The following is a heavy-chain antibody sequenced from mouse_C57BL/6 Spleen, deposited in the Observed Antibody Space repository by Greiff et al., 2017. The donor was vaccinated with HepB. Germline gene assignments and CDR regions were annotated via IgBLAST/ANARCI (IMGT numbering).Heavy chain of an antibody. J-gene: IGHJ1*03. D-gene: IGHD1-1*01. CDR2: INPNNGGT. CDR3: ARSRDYYGSRGYFDV. V-gene: IGHV1-26*01. Sequence: EVQLQQSGPELVKPGASVKISCKASGYTFTDYYMNWVKQSHGKSLEWIGDINPNNGGTSYNQKFKGKATLTVDKSSSTAYMELRSLTSEDSAVYYCARSRDYYGSRGYFDVWGTGTTVTVSS. CDR1: GYTFTDYY.